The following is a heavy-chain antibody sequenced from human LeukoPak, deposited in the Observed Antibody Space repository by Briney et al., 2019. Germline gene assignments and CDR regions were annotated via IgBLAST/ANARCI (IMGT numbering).Heavy chain of an antibody. Sequence: GGSQRLSCVVSGFTVSTNYMSWVRQAPGKGLEWVSLIYSGGSTYYADSVKGRFTISRDNSKNTLYLQMNSLRAEDTAVYYCARRAGGYSHPYDYWGQGTLVTVSS. CDR3: ARRAGGYSHPYDY. J-gene: IGHJ4*02. CDR2: IYSGGST. CDR1: GFTVSTNY. D-gene: IGHD4-23*01. V-gene: IGHV3-53*01.